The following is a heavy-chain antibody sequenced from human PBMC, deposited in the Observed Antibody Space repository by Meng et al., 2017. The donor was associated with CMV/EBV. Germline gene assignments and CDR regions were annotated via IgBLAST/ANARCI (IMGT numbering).Heavy chain of an antibody. V-gene: IGHV3-21*01. J-gene: IGHJ6*02. Sequence: GESLRLSCAASGFTFSSYSMNWVRQAPGKGLEWVSSISSSSSYIYYADSVKGRFTISRDNAKNSLYLQMNSLRAEDTAVYYCARYAGATFAYYYYGMDVWGQGTTVTVSS. CDR1: GFTFSSYS. CDR3: ARYAGATFAYYYYGMDV. D-gene: IGHD1-26*01. CDR2: ISSSSSYI.